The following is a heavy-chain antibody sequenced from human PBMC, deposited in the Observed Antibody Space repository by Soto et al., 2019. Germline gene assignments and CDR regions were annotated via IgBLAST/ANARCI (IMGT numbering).Heavy chain of an antibody. V-gene: IGHV3-23*01. CDR2: IGGNGATT. J-gene: IGHJ4*02. CDR3: VKTLYGGCDY. D-gene: IGHD5-12*01. Sequence: GGSLRLSCIASGFTFSTYAMSWVRQAPGKGLEWVSGIGGNGATTRYADSVKGRFTISRDNSKNTVYLQMNNLRVEDTAVYYCVKTLYGGCDYWGRGTLVTVSS. CDR1: GFTFSTYA.